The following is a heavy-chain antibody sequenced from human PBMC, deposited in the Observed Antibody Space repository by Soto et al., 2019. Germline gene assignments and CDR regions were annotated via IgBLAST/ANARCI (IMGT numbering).Heavy chain of an antibody. CDR3: ARSSLSGNWNYAIDDY. V-gene: IGHV1-69*13. CDR1: GGTFSSYA. Sequence: GASVKVSCKASGGTFSSYAISWVRQAPGQGLEWMGGIIPIFGTANYAQKFQGRVTITADESTSTAYMELSSLRSEDTAVYYCARSSLSGNWNYAIDDYWGQGTLVTVSS. J-gene: IGHJ4*02. CDR2: IIPIFGTA. D-gene: IGHD1-7*01.